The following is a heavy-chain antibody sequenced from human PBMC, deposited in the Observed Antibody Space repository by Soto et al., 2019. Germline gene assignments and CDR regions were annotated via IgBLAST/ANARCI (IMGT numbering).Heavy chain of an antibody. CDR1: GFTFSSYA. Sequence: GGSLRLSCAASGFTFSSYAMSWVRQAPGKGLEWASAISGSGGSTYYADSVKGRFTISRDNSKNTLYLQMNSLRAEDTAVYYCAKGKLHWLAYFDYWGQGTLFTVSS. D-gene: IGHD6-19*01. V-gene: IGHV3-23*01. J-gene: IGHJ4*02. CDR3: AKGKLHWLAYFDY. CDR2: ISGSGGST.